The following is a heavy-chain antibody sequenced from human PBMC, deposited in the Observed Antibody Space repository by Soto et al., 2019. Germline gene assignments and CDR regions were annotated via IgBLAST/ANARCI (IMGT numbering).Heavy chain of an antibody. J-gene: IGHJ6*02. CDR1: GYTFTSYG. CDR2: ISAYNGNT. CDR3: ARDLLLRYFDGLSSGSGGMDV. V-gene: IGHV1-18*01. D-gene: IGHD3-9*01. Sequence: ASVKVSCKASGYTFTSYGISWVRPAPGQGLEWMVCISAYNGNTNYAQKLQGRVTMTTDTSTSTAYMELRSLRSDDTAVYYCARDLLLRYFDGLSSGSGGMDVWG.